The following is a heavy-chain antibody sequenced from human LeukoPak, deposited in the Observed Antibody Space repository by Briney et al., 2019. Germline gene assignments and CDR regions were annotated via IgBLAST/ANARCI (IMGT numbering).Heavy chain of an antibody. V-gene: IGHV1-46*01. CDR1: GYTFTSYY. J-gene: IGHJ4*02. CDR2: INPSGGST. Sequence: GASVKVSCKASGYTFTSYYMHWVRQAPGQGLEWMGIINPSGGSTSYAQKFQGRVTMTRDTSTSTVYMELSSLRSEDTAVYYCARAMTSIFGSIQDFGLFDYWGQGTLVTVSS. D-gene: IGHD3/OR15-3a*01. CDR3: ARAMTSIFGSIQDFGLFDY.